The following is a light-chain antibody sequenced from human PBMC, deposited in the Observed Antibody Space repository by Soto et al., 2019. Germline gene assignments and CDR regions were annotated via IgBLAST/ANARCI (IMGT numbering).Light chain of an antibody. CDR2: KAS. CDR3: QQCFWHWT. J-gene: IGKJ1*01. CDR1: QSISSW. V-gene: IGKV1-5*03. Sequence: DIQMTQSPSTLSASVGDRVTITCRASQSISSWLAWYQQKPGKAPKLLIYKASTLKSGVPSRFSGSGSGTEFTLSITSLQPDDLATYYCQQCFWHWTFGQGTKGDIK.